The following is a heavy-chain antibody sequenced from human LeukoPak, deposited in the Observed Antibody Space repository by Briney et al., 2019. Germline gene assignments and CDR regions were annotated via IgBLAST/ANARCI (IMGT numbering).Heavy chain of an antibody. CDR1: GYTFTSYD. Sequence: ASVKVSCKDSGYTFTSYDINWVRQATGQGLEWMGWMNPNSGNTGYAQKFQGRVTITRNTSISTAYMELSSLRSEDTAVYYCARGRIRFLRGNWFDPWGQGTLVTVSS. CDR2: MNPNSGNT. CDR3: ARGRIRFLRGNWFDP. V-gene: IGHV1-8*03. J-gene: IGHJ5*02. D-gene: IGHD3-3*01.